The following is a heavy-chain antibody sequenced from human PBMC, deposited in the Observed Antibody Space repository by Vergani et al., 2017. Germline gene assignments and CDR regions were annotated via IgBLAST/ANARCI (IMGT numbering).Heavy chain of an antibody. Sequence: QLQLQESGSGLVKPSKTLSLTCAVSGGSISSGGYSWSWIRQPPGKGLEWIGYIVHSGSTYYNPSLKSRVTISVERSKNQFSLKLSSVTAADTAVYYCARGVFTMVRGVNTQNWFDPWGQGTLVTVSS. CDR2: IVHSGST. J-gene: IGHJ5*02. CDR3: ARGVFTMVRGVNTQNWFDP. CDR1: GGSISSGGYS. D-gene: IGHD3-10*01. V-gene: IGHV4-30-2*01.